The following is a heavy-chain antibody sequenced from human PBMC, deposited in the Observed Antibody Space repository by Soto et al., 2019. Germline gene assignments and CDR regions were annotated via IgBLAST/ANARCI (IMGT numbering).Heavy chain of an antibody. V-gene: IGHV4-59*08. J-gene: IGHJ6*03. CDR2: IYYSGST. D-gene: IGHD3-3*01. CDR1: GGSISSYY. Sequence: SETLSVTCTVAGGSISSYYWSWIRQPPGKGLEWIGYIYYSGSTNYNPSLKSRVTISVDTSKNQFSLKLSSVTAADAAVYYCARHPRITIFGVVYYYYYMDVWGKGTTVTVSS. CDR3: ARHPRITIFGVVYYYYYMDV.